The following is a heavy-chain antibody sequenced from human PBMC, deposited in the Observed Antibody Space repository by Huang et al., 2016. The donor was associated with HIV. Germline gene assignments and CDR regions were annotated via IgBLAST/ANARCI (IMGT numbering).Heavy chain of an antibody. CDR2: ISYDGNKK. Sequence: QVQLVESGGGVVQPGRSLRLSCAASGFSFSNYGIHWVRQAPGKGLECVAVISYDGNKKDYAESVKGRFTISRDNSNNTLFQQMNSLRAEDTAVYYCGKDWTGSSGWFTLHYYYYGMDVWGQGTTVTVSS. V-gene: IGHV3-30*18. D-gene: IGHD6-19*01. J-gene: IGHJ6*02. CDR1: GFSFSNYG. CDR3: GKDWTGSSGWFTLHYYYYGMDV.